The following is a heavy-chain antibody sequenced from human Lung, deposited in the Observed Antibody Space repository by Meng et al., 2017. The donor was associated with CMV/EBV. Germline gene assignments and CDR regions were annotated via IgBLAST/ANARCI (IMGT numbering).Heavy chain of an antibody. D-gene: IGHD2-15*01. CDR1: GGTFSSYA. CDR3: ARRYCSGGSCYKQFDN. Sequence: SXXVSXKASGGTFSSYAISWVRQAPGQGLEWKGGIIPILGIANYAQKSQGRVTITADNSTSTAYIVLISLRSEDTAVYYSARRYCSGGSCYKQFDNWGQGXLVTVSS. V-gene: IGHV1-69*10. J-gene: IGHJ4*02. CDR2: IIPILGIA.